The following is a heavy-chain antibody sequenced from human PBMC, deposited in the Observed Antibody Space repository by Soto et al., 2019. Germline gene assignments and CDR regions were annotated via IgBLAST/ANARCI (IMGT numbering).Heavy chain of an antibody. J-gene: IGHJ6*02. D-gene: IGHD1-1*01. Sequence: SETLCHTFTVSGGSINLAHYHWSGIRQTPGKGLEWIGYIHYTGSISYNPSLQSRLTISVDASKNQFSLKLTSVTAADTAVYFCARDDDRRDRDYYGLDVRGQGTTVTLSS. CDR3: ARDDDRRDRDYYGLDV. CDR2: IHYTGSI. V-gene: IGHV4-30-4*01. CDR1: GGSINLAHYH.